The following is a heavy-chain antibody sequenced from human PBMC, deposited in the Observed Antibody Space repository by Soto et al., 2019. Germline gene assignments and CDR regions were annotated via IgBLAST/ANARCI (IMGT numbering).Heavy chain of an antibody. V-gene: IGHV4-59*01. Sequence: SETLSLTCTVSGGSISSYYWSWIRQPPGKGLEWIGYIYYSGSTNYNPSLKSRVTISVDTSKNQFSLKLSSVTAADTAVYYCVRGDSIKSGSYEFDYWGQGTLVTVSS. CDR1: GGSISSYY. CDR2: IYYSGST. J-gene: IGHJ4*02. CDR3: VRGDSIKSGSYEFDY. D-gene: IGHD1-26*01.